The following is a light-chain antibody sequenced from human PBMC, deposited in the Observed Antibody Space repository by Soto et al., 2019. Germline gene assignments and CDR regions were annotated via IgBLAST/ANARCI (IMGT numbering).Light chain of an antibody. J-gene: IGKJ1*01. CDR1: HSISSW. V-gene: IGKV1-5*01. Sequence: DIQLTQSPSFLSASVGDRVTITCRASHSISSWLAWYQQKPGKAPKLLIYDASSLESGVPSRFSGSGSGTEFTLTISSLQPDDFATYYCQQYNSYSETFGQGTKVDIK. CDR3: QQYNSYSET. CDR2: DAS.